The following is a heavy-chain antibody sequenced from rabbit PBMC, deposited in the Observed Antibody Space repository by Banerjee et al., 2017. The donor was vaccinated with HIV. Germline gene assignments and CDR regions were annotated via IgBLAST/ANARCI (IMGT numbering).Heavy chain of an antibody. CDR3: ARDLAGVIGWNFNL. V-gene: IGHV1S45*01. J-gene: IGHJ4*01. CDR1: GFDFSNDA. CDR2: IYAGNSGST. Sequence: QEQLVESGGGLVQPEGSLTLTCKASGFDFSNDAMCWVRQAPGKGLEWIGCIYAGNSGSTYYANWAKGRFTISKTSSTTVTLQMTSLTAADTATYLCARDLAGVIGWNFNLWGPGTLVTVS. D-gene: IGHD4-1*01.